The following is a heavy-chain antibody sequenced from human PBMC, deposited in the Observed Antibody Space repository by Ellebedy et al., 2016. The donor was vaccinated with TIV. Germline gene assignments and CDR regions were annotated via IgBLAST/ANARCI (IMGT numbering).Heavy chain of an antibody. Sequence: GGSLRLSCAASGFTFSRHYMHWVRQAPGKGLVWVSRIKDDGSETSYVDSVKGRFIISRDNAKNTLYLQMNSLRVEDTAMYYCARDGAVPGGKGDYWGQGTLVIVSS. D-gene: IGHD4-23*01. J-gene: IGHJ4*02. CDR1: GFTFSRHY. CDR3: ARDGAVPGGKGDY. CDR2: IKDDGSET. V-gene: IGHV3-74*01.